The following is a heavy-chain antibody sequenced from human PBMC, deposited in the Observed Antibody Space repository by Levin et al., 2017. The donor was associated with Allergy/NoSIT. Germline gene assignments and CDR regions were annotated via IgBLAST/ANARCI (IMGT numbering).Heavy chain of an antibody. J-gene: IGHJ6*02. CDR1: GFTFSSHA. Sequence: QPGGSLRLSCAASGFTFSSHAMHWVRQAPGKGLESVAVISIDGTNQYYADSVKGRFTISRDNAKSTLYLLMNSLRADDTAVYYCARSLSGCDYNNYGGGGMDVWGQGTTVTVSS. D-gene: IGHD4-11*01. CDR3: ARSLSGCDYNNYGGGGMDV. CDR2: ISIDGTNQ. V-gene: IGHV3-30*04.